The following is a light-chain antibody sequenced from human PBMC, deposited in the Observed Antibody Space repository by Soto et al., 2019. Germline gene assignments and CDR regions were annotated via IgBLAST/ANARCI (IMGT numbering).Light chain of an antibody. Sequence: QLVLTQPASVSGSPGQSITISCTGSSSDIGGYNLVSWYQQYPGKAPKLMIYEASKRPSGVSDRFSGSRSGNTASLTISALQPEDEADYSCYSFAGSATFVFGGGTKLTVL. CDR3: YSFAGSATFV. CDR2: EAS. V-gene: IGLV2-23*02. CDR1: SSDIGGYNL. J-gene: IGLJ2*01.